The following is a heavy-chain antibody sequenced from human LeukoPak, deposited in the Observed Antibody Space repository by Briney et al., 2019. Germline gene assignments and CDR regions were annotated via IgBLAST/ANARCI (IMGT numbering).Heavy chain of an antibody. J-gene: IGHJ4*02. CDR2: ISSSGSTV. D-gene: IGHD6-19*01. CDR1: GFTFSSYE. Sequence: GGSLRLSCAASGFTFSSYEMNWVRQAPGKGVEWVSYISSSGSTVYYADSVKGRFALSRDSFKNTLYLHMNSLRAEDTAVYYRARDPRGVAVAGNFDYWGQGTLVTVSS. V-gene: IGHV3-48*03. CDR3: ARDPRGVAVAGNFDY.